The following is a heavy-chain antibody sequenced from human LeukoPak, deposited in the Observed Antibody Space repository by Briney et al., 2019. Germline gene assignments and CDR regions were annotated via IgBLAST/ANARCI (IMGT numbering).Heavy chain of an antibody. CDR2: FYYSGST. D-gene: IGHD1-26*01. CDR3: ARSAYRRYFQH. J-gene: IGHJ1*01. V-gene: IGHV4-59*12. CDR1: GGSISSYY. Sequence: SETLSLTCTVSGGSISSYYWSWIRQPPGKGLEWIGYFYYSGSTNYNPSLKSRSTISVDTSKNQFSLKLSSVTAADTAVYYCARSAYRRYFQHWGQGTLVTVSS.